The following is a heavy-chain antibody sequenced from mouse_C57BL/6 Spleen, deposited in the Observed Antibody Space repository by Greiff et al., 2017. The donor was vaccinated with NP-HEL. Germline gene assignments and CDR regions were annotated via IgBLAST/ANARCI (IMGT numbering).Heavy chain of an antibody. V-gene: IGHV1-69*01. J-gene: IGHJ4*01. D-gene: IGHD3-1*01. CDR2: IDPSDSYT. Sequence: QVQLQQPGAELVMPGASVKLSCKASGYTFTSYWMHWVKQRPGQGLEWIGEIDPSDSYTNYNQKFKGKSTLTVDKSSSTAYMQLSSQTSGGSAGYCCARSGVYAMDYWGQGTSVTVSS. CDR3: ARSGVYAMDY. CDR1: GYTFTSYW.